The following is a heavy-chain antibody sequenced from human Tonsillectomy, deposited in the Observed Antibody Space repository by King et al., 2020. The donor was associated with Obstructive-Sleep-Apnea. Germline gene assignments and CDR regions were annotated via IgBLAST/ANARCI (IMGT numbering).Heavy chain of an antibody. J-gene: IGHJ4*02. V-gene: IGHV4-31*03. D-gene: IGHD3-16*02. Sequence: VQLQESGPGLVKPSQTLSLTCTVSGGSIDSGDYYWSWIRQHPGKGLEWIGYIYYSGSTSYNPSLKSRVTISIDTSKNQFSLRLNSVTAADTAVYYCARVGDNYTYTRGSYHPFDYWGQGTLVTVSS. CDR2: IYYSGST. CDR1: GGSIDSGDYY. CDR3: ARVGDNYTYTRGSYHPFDY.